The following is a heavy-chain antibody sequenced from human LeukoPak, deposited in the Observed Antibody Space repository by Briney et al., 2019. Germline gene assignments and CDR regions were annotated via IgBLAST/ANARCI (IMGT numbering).Heavy chain of an antibody. Sequence: SETLSLTCTVSGGSISSGDYYWSWIRQPPGKGLEWIGYIYYSGSTYYNPSLKSRVTISVDTSKNQFSLKLSSVTAADTAVYYRARGGSYHAVFDYWGQGTLVTVSS. J-gene: IGHJ4*02. CDR3: ARGGSYHAVFDY. CDR1: GGSISSGDYY. CDR2: IYYSGST. D-gene: IGHD1-26*01. V-gene: IGHV4-30-4*01.